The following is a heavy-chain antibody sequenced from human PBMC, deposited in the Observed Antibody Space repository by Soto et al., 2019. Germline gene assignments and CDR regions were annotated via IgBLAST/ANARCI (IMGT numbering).Heavy chain of an antibody. CDR1: GYTFTSYG. CDR3: ARDIRPAGRYYYYGMDV. Sequence: ASVKVSCKASGYTFTSYGISWVRQAPGQGLEWMRWISAYNGNTNYAQKLQGRVTMTTDTSTSTAYMELRSLRSDDTAVYYCARDIRPAGRYYYYGMDVWGQGTTVTVSS. V-gene: IGHV1-18*01. J-gene: IGHJ6*02. D-gene: IGHD6-13*01. CDR2: ISAYNGNT.